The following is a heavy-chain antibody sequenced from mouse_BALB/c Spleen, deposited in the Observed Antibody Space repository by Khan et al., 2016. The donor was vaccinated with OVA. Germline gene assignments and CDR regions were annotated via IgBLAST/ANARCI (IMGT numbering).Heavy chain of an antibody. Sequence: EVQLQESGGDLVKPGGSLKLSCAASGFTFSAYSMSWVRQTPDKRLEWVATISNGADYNYYPDGVKGRFTISRDNAKNNLYLQMSSLKSEDTAMYYCASHLTGSFAYWGQGTLVTVSA. CDR1: GFTFSAYS. J-gene: IGHJ3*01. CDR2: ISNGADYN. CDR3: ASHLTGSFAY. V-gene: IGHV5-6*01. D-gene: IGHD4-1*01.